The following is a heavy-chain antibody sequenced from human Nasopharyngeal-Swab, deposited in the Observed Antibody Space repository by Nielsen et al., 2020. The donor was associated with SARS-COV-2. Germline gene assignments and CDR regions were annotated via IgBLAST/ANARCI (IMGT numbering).Heavy chain of an antibody. J-gene: IGHJ6*03. CDR3: ARVFWGYCSSTSCSNYYYYYYMDV. CDR2: IYYSGST. Sequence: SRQCPGKGLEWIGYIYYSGSTYYNPSLKSRVTISVDTSKNQFSLKLSSVTAADTAVYYCARVFWGYCSSTSCSNYYYYYYMDVWGKGTTVTVSS. D-gene: IGHD2-2*01. V-gene: IGHV4-31*02.